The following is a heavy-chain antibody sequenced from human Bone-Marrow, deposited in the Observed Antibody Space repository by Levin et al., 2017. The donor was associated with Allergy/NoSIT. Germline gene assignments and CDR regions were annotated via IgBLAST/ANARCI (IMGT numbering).Heavy chain of an antibody. J-gene: IGHJ4*02. D-gene: IGHD3-22*01. V-gene: IGHV3-23*01. CDR3: AGYDTSAYHSPFDY. CDR1: GFIFSNSA. Sequence: LSLTCAASGFIFSNSAMNWVRQAPGKGLEWVSQISGSGGNTHYADSVKGRFTFSRDNSKNTLYLQMNSPRAEDTAVYYCAGYDTSAYHSPFDYWGQGTLVTVSS. CDR2: ISGSGGNT.